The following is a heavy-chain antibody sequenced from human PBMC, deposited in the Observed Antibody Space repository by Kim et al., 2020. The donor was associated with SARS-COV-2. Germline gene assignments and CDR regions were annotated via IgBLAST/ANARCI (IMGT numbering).Heavy chain of an antibody. D-gene: IGHD5-12*01. CDR1: GYTFTNYA. CDR2: INADSGNT. J-gene: IGHJ4*02. Sequence: ASVKVSCKASGYTFTNYAMHWVRQAPGQRLEWMGWINADSGNTRYLQKFQGRVTITRDTSASTAYMELSSLTSEDTAVYYCAREVVIAGGTSGYIYWGQGTLVTVSS. V-gene: IGHV1-3*01. CDR3: AREVVIAGGTSGYIY.